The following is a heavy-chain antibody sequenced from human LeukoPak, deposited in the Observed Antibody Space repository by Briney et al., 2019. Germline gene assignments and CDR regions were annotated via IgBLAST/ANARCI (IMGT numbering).Heavy chain of an antibody. CDR3: ARDLPKYYDSSGYGDAFDI. Sequence: PGGSLRLSCAASGFTFSDYYMSWIRQAPGKGLEWVSSISSSSSYIYYADSVKGRFTISRDNAKNSLYLQMNSLRAEDTAVYYCARDLPKYYDSSGYGDAFDIWGQGTMVTVSS. D-gene: IGHD3-22*01. CDR2: ISSSSSYI. V-gene: IGHV3-11*06. J-gene: IGHJ3*02. CDR1: GFTFSDYY.